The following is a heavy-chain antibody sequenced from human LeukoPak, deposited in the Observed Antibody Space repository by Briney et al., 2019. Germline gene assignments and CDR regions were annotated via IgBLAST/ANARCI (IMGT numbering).Heavy chain of an antibody. Sequence: GRSLGLSCAASGFTFSSYGMHWVRQAPGKGLEWVAVISYDGSNKYYADSVKGRFTISRDNSKNTLYLQMNSLRAEDTAVYYCAKVQDSSGWSFYYYYYGMDVWGQGTTVTVSS. V-gene: IGHV3-30*18. J-gene: IGHJ6*02. CDR1: GFTFSSYG. D-gene: IGHD6-19*01. CDR2: ISYDGSNK. CDR3: AKVQDSSGWSFYYYYYGMDV.